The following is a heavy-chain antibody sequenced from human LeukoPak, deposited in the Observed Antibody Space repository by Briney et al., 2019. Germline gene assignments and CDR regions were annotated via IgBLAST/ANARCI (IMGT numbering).Heavy chain of an antibody. CDR3: ARHLSDHYDSSGYYFDY. J-gene: IGHJ4*02. Sequence: SETLPLTCSVSGGSISSYYWSWIRQPPGRGLEWIGYIYYSGSTNYNPSLKSRVTISVDTSKNLFSLKLSSVTAADTAVFYCARHLSDHYDSSGYYFDYWGQGTLVTVSS. CDR2: IYYSGST. V-gene: IGHV4-59*08. CDR1: GGSISSYY. D-gene: IGHD3-22*01.